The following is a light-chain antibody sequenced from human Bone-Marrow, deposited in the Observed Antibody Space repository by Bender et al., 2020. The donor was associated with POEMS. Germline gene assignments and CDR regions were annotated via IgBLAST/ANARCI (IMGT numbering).Light chain of an antibody. Sequence: QSVLTQPPSASGTPGQRVTISCSGGSSNIGAHAVNWYQHLPGTAPKLLIYSSHRRPSEVPDRLSGSRSGTSASLASSGLQSEDEADYYCAVWDDSLNGWVFGGGTKLTVL. CDR3: AVWDDSLNGWV. V-gene: IGLV1-44*01. CDR1: SSNIGAHA. CDR2: SSH. J-gene: IGLJ3*02.